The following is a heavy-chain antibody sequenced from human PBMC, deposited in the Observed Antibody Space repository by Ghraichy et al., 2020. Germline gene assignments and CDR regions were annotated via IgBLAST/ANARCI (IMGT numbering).Heavy chain of an antibody. CDR2: IGSNGNYI. Sequence: ETLSLTCAASGFTFSSYSMNWVRQAPGKGLEWVSSIGSNGNYIYYADSVKGRFTISRDNAKNSLYLQMNSLRAEDTAVYYCARHLADHFDSSGYLLDYWGQGTLVTVSS. D-gene: IGHD3-22*01. V-gene: IGHV3-21*01. CDR1: GFTFSSYS. CDR3: ARHLADHFDSSGYLLDY. J-gene: IGHJ4*02.